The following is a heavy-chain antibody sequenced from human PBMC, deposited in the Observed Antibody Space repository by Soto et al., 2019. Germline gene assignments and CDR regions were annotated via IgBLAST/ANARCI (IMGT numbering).Heavy chain of an antibody. J-gene: IGHJ6*02. CDR1: GYTLTEFS. Sequence: QVQLVQSGAEVKKPGASVKVSCKVSGYTLTEFSIHWVRQAPGKGLEWMGGFDPEDGETIYAQKFQGRVTMTEDTSTDTAYMELSSLRSEDTAVYYCSTEGPNGRGGRCYWGNYHYGLDVWGQGTTVTVSS. CDR3: STEGPNGRGGRCYWGNYHYGLDV. V-gene: IGHV1-24*01. CDR2: FDPEDGET. D-gene: IGHD2-15*01.